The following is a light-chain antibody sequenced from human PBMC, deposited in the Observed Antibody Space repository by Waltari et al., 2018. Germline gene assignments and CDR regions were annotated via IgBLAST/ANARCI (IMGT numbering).Light chain of an antibody. CDR3: QSYDISLSGYV. V-gene: IGLV1-40*01. J-gene: IGLJ1*01. CDR2: GNS. Sequence: QSVLTQPPSVSGAPGQRVTLSCTGSRPNIGAGYDVPWYQHLPGTAPKLLIHGNSNRPSGVPDRFSGSKSGTSASLAITGLQADDEADYYCQSYDISLSGYVFGTGTKVTVL. CDR1: RPNIGAGYD.